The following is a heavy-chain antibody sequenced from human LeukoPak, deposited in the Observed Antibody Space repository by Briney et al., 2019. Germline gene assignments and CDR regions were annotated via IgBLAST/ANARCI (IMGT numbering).Heavy chain of an antibody. CDR2: ISSSNTYI. J-gene: IGHJ6*03. CDR3: ARDLDSSWPYYYYYYMDV. Sequence: GGSLRLSCAASGFTFSSYSMNWVRQAPGKGLEWVSSISSSNTYIYYADSVKGRFTISRDNAKNSLYLQMNSLRAEDTAVYYCARDLDSSWPYYYYYYMDVWGKGTTVTVSS. D-gene: IGHD6-13*01. CDR1: GFTFSSYS. V-gene: IGHV3-21*01.